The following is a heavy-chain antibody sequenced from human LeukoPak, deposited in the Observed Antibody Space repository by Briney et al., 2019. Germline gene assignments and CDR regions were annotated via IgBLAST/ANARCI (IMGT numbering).Heavy chain of an antibody. Sequence: EGSLRLSCAASGFTFSSYAMSWVRQAPGKGLEWVANIQQDGSEKYYVDSVKGRFTISRDNAKNSLYLQMNSLGAEDTAVYYCARELGSYSSSSQGDYWGQGTLVTVSS. CDR3: ARELGSYSSSSQGDY. CDR1: GFTFSSYA. CDR2: IQQDGSEK. V-gene: IGHV3-7*01. J-gene: IGHJ4*02. D-gene: IGHD6-6*01.